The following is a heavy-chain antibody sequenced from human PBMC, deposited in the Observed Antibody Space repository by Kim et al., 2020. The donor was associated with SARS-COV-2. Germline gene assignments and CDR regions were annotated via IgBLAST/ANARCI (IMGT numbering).Heavy chain of an antibody. J-gene: IGHJ6*02. CDR2: ISSSGSTI. CDR1: GFTFSDYY. V-gene: IGHV3-11*01. CDR3: ARDGSRYSSGWYSYYYYYYGMDV. Sequence: GGSLRLSCAASGFTFSDYYMSWIRQAPGKGLEWVSYISSSGSTIYYADSVKGRFTISRDNAKNSLYLQMNSLRAEDTAVYYCARDGSRYSSGWYSYYYYYYGMDVWGQGTTVTVSS. D-gene: IGHD6-19*01.